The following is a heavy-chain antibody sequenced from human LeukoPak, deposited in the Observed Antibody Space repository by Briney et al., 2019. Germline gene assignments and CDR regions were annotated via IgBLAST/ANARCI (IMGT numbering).Heavy chain of an antibody. CDR2: ISSSGSTI. CDR3: ARDRDYSSSCPDY. J-gene: IGHJ4*02. Sequence: GGSLRLSCAASGFTFSDYCMSWIRQAPGKGLEWVSYISSSGSTIYYADSVKGRFTISRDNAKNSLYLQMNSLRAEDTAVYYCARDRDYSSSCPDYWGQGTLVTVSS. V-gene: IGHV3-11*01. D-gene: IGHD6-13*01. CDR1: GFTFSDYC.